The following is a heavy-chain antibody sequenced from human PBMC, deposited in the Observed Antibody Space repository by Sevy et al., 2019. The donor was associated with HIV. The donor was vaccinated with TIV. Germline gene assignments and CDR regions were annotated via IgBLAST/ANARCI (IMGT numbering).Heavy chain of an antibody. J-gene: IGHJ5*02. CDR2: VFYTGST. D-gene: IGHD1-26*01. CDR3: TRSGVELALNWFDP. CDR1: GGSISDYY. V-gene: IGHV4-59*01. Sequence: SETLSLTCSVSGGSISDYYWIWIRQPPGKGLEWIGFVFYTGSTNYNPSLESRVTMSVDMSKNQFSLKLSSVTAADTAVYFCTRSGVELALNWFDPWGQGTLVTVSS.